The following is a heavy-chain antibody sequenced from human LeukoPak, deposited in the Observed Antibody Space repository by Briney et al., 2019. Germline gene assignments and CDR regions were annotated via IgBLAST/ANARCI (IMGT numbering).Heavy chain of an antibody. D-gene: IGHD5-18*01. CDR2: IYSGGST. CDR1: GFTVSSNY. Sequence: PGGSLRLSCAASGFTVSSNYMSWVRQAPGKGLEWVSVIYSGGSTYYADSVKGRFTISRDNSKNTLYLQMNSLRAEDTAVYYCASPGRHTAMGYWGQGTLVTVSS. CDR3: ASPGRHTAMGY. V-gene: IGHV3-66*02. J-gene: IGHJ4*02.